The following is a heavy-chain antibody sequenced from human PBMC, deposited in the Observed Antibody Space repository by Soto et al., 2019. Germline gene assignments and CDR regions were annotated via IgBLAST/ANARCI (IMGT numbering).Heavy chain of an antibody. CDR3: ARGPNCSGGSCYAGGYYYMDV. CDR2: INHSGST. J-gene: IGHJ6*03. V-gene: IGHV4-34*01. Sequence: QVQLQQWGAGLLTPSETLSLTCAVYGGSFSGYYWSWIRQPPGKGLEWIGEINHSGSTNYNPSLKSRVTISVDTSKNQFSLKLSSVTAADTAVYYCARGPNCSGGSCYAGGYYYMDVWGKGTTGTVSS. D-gene: IGHD2-15*01. CDR1: GGSFSGYY.